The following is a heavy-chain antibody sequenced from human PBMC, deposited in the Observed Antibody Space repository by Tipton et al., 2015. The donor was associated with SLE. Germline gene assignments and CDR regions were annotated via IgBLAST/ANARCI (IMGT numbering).Heavy chain of an antibody. CDR3: ARDWGYDFWSGYSQGAFDI. CDR1: GGSISSSSYY. V-gene: IGHV4-39*02. D-gene: IGHD3-3*01. J-gene: IGHJ3*02. Sequence: TLSLTCTVSGGSISSSSYYWGWIRQPPGKGLEWIGSIYYSGSTYYNPSLKSRVTISVDTSKNQFSLKLSSVTAADTAVYYCARDWGYDFWSGYSQGAFDIWGQGTMVTVSS. CDR2: IYYSGST.